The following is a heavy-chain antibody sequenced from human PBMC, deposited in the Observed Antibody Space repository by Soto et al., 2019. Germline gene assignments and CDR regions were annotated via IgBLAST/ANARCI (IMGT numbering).Heavy chain of an antibody. Sequence: SVKVSCKVAGSRVSNYGIFWVRQAPGHGLEWLGRIIPIFNSTKYAQSFQGRVTITADKSTSTASLELSSLRSDDTAVYYCAREGRGKKAGYNGLVSLGYWGQGTLVTVSS. V-gene: IGHV1-69*06. CDR3: AREGRGKKAGYNGLVSLGY. D-gene: IGHD2-2*02. CDR1: GSRVSNYG. CDR2: IIPIFNST. J-gene: IGHJ4*02.